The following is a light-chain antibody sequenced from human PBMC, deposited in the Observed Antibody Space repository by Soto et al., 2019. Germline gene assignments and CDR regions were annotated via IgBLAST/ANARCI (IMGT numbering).Light chain of an antibody. CDR1: SSNIGSNT. V-gene: IGLV1-44*01. CDR2: NNN. Sequence: QSVLTQPPSASGTPGQRVTISCSGSSSNIGSNTVNWYQQLPGTAPKLLIYNNNQRPSGVPDRFSGSKSGTSASLALSGLQSEDEAEYYCATWEDSLLFGGGTKLTLL. CDR3: ATWEDSLL. J-gene: IGLJ3*02.